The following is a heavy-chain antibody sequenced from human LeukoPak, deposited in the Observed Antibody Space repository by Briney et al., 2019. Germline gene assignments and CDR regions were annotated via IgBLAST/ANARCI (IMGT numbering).Heavy chain of an antibody. J-gene: IGHJ4*02. Sequence: GRSLRLSCAASGFTFSSYGMHWVRQAPGKGLEWVAVISYDGSNKYYADSVKGRFTISRDNSKNTLYLQMNSLRAEDTAVYYCAKGEGPKRGYSGYGDRFDYWGQGTLVTVSS. V-gene: IGHV3-30*18. CDR1: GFTFSSYG. CDR2: ISYDGSNK. CDR3: AKGEGPKRGYSGYGDRFDY. D-gene: IGHD5-12*01.